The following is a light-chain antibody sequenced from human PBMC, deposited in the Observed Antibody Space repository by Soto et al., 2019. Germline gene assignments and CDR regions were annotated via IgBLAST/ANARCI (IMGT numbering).Light chain of an antibody. V-gene: IGKV1-39*01. CDR2: DES. J-gene: IGKJ1*01. CDR3: QRSYSPPQT. CDR1: KSISKY. Sequence: DIQMPPSPSSLSSSVGDRVTIPCRASKSISKYLAWYQQKPGKAPDLLIYDESTLQSGVPSRFSGSGSGTDFTLTISSLQPEDFATYYCQRSYSPPQTFGQGTKVEI.